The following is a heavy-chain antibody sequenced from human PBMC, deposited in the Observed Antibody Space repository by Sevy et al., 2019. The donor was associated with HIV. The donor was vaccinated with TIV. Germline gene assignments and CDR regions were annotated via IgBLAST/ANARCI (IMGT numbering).Heavy chain of an antibody. CDR2: ISAYNGNT. Sequence: ASVKVSCKASGYTFTSYGISWVRQAPGQGLEWMGWISAYNGNTNYAQKLQGRVTMTADTSTSTAYMELRSLRSDDTAVYYCARVVVVPADLSPRVFDYWGQGTLVTVSS. D-gene: IGHD2-2*01. V-gene: IGHV1-18*01. CDR1: GYTFTSYG. J-gene: IGHJ4*02. CDR3: ARVVVVPADLSPRVFDY.